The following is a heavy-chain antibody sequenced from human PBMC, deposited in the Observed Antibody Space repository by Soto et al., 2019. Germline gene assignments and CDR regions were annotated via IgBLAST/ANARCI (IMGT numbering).Heavy chain of an antibody. CDR1: GGTFSSYA. D-gene: IGHD1-7*01. V-gene: IGHV1-69*12. CDR2: IIPIFGTA. CDR3: ARDISAYNRNYVSYFYCYGMDV. Sequence: QVQLVQSGAEVKKPGSSVKVSCKASGGTFSSYAISWVRQAPGQGLEWMGGIIPIFGTANYAQKFQGRVTITADESTSTAYVALSRLRSEDTAVYYCARDISAYNRNYVSYFYCYGMDVWGQGTTVTVSS. J-gene: IGHJ6*02.